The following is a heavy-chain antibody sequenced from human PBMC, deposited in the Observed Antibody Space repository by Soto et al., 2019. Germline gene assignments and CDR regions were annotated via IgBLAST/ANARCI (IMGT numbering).Heavy chain of an antibody. D-gene: IGHD6-19*01. V-gene: IGHV4-4*02. CDR2: IYHSGST. CDR1: GGSMTSSDW. J-gene: IGHJ4*02. Sequence: QVQLQESGPGLVKPSGTLSLTCAVSGGSMTSSDWWSWVRQPPGKGLEWIGQIYHSGSTNYNPSLKGRVTISVDRSKNQFSLNLSSVTAADTAVYYCARGLGTGWYFDYWGQGTLVTVSS. CDR3: ARGLGTGWYFDY.